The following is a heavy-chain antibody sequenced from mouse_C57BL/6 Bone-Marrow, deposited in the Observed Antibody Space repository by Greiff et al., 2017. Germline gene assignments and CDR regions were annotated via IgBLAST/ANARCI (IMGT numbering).Heavy chain of an antibody. J-gene: IGHJ1*03. CDR1: GFSLTSYG. D-gene: IGHD2-5*01. Sequence: VKLVESGPGLVQPSQSLSITCTVSGFSLTSYGVHWVRQSSGKGLEWLGVIWSGGSTDYNAAFISRLSISKDNSKSQVFFKMNSLQADDTAIYYCARSTIVTPWYFDVWGTGTTVTVSS. V-gene: IGHV2-2*01. CDR2: IWSGGST. CDR3: ARSTIVTPWYFDV.